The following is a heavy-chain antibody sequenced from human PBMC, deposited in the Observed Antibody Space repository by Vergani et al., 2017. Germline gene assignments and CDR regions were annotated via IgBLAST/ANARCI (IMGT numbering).Heavy chain of an antibody. CDR1: GGSFSGYY. CDR3: ARVGFGSSSLYLDY. D-gene: IGHD6-6*01. CDR2: IYHSGST. J-gene: IGHJ4*02. Sequence: QVQLQQWGAGLLKPSETLSLTCAVYGGSFSGYYWGWIRQPPGKGLEWIGSIYHSGSTYYNPSLKSRVTISVDTSKNQFSLKLSSVTAADTAVYYCARVGFGSSSLYLDYWGQGTLVTVSS. V-gene: IGHV4-34*01.